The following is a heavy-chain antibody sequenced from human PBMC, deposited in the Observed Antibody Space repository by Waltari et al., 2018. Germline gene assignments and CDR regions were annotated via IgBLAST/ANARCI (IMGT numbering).Heavy chain of an antibody. Sequence: QVQLVQSGAEVKKPGSSVKVSCKASGGTFSSYAISWVRLAPVQGLVWMGGIIPSFGTANYAQKFQGRVTITADESTSTAYMELSSLRSEDTAVYYCARDRRKGNWNPPFDYWGQGTLVTVSS. CDR2: IIPSFGTA. J-gene: IGHJ4*02. CDR1: GGTFSSYA. D-gene: IGHD1-20*01. CDR3: ARDRRKGNWNPPFDY. V-gene: IGHV1-69*01.